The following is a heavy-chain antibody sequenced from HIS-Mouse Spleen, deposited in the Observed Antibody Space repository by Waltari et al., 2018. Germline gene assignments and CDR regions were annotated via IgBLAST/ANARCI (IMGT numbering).Heavy chain of an antibody. V-gene: IGHV3-13*01. D-gene: IGHD4-4*01. J-gene: IGHJ4*02. CDR2: IGTAGDT. CDR3: ARGYSNYVPYFDY. CDR1: GFPFRSYD. Sequence: EVQLVESGGGLVQPGVSLRLACSASGFPFRSYDLPWVGQATGKGLEWVSAIGTAGDTYYPGSVKGRFTISRENAKNSLYLQMNSLRAGDTAVYYCARGYSNYVPYFDYWGQGTLVTVSS.